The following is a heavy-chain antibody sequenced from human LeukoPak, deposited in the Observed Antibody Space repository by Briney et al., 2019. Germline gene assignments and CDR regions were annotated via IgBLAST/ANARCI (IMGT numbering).Heavy chain of an antibody. CDR2: IIPIFGTA. CDR3: AREWSGDSSGYYYVHFSY. V-gene: IGHV1-69*13. CDR1: GGTFSSYA. J-gene: IGHJ4*02. D-gene: IGHD3-22*01. Sequence: ASVKVSCKASGGTFSSYAISWVRQAPGQGLEWMGGIIPIFGTANYAQKFQGRVTITADESTSTAYMELSSLRSEDTAVYYCAREWSGDSSGYYYVHFSYWGQGTLVTVSS.